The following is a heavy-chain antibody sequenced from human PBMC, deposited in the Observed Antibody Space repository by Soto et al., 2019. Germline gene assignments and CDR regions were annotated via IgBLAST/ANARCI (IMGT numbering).Heavy chain of an antibody. CDR1: GDSVSSNSAA. CDR2: TYYRSKWYN. J-gene: IGHJ6*03. V-gene: IGHV6-1*01. Sequence: SQTLSLTCAISGDSVSSNSAAWNWIRQSPSRGLEWLGRTYYRSKWYNDYAVSVKSRITINPDTSKNQFSLQLNSVTPEDTAVYYCARDLSGYSGYDRYYYYYYMDVRGKGTTVTVSS. CDR3: ARDLSGYSGYDRYYYYYYMDV. D-gene: IGHD5-12*01.